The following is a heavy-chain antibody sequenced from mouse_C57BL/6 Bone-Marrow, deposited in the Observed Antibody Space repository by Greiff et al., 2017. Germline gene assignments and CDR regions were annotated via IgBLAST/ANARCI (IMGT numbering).Heavy chain of an antibody. CDR2: LNPSNGGT. CDR3: EREEITTVVDMDY. D-gene: IGHD1-1*01. Sequence: QVQLKQPGTELVKPGASVKLSCKASGYTFTSYWMHWVKQRPGQGLEWIGNLNPSNGGTNYNEKFKSKATMTVDKSSSTAYMQLSSLTSEDSAVYSCEREEITTVVDMDYWGQGTPVTVSA. V-gene: IGHV1-53*01. CDR1: GYTFTSYW. J-gene: IGHJ4*01.